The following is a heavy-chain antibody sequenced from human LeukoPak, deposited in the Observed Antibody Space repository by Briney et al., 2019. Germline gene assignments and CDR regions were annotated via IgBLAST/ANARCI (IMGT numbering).Heavy chain of an antibody. V-gene: IGHV3-23*01. CDR3: ARGGGGSYYFDY. CDR2: ISGSGGST. D-gene: IGHD2-15*01. J-gene: IGHJ4*02. Sequence: PGGSLRLSCAASGFTFSSYAMSWVRQAPGKGLEWVSAISGSGGSTYYADSVKGRFTISRDNSKNTLYLQMNSLRAEDTAVYYCARGGGGSYYFDYWGQGTLVTVSS. CDR1: GFTFSSYA.